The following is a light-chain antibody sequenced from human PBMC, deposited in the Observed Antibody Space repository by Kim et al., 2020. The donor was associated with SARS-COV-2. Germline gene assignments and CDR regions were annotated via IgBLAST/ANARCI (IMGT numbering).Light chain of an antibody. Sequence: DIQMTQYPSTLSASVGDRVTITCRASQSISSWLAWYQHKPGKAPKLLIYDASILQRGVPSRFSGSGSGTEFTLTISGLQPDDFATYYCQQHKTFGQGSKVDIK. CDR2: DAS. CDR3: QQHKT. V-gene: IGKV1-5*01. J-gene: IGKJ1*01. CDR1: QSISSW.